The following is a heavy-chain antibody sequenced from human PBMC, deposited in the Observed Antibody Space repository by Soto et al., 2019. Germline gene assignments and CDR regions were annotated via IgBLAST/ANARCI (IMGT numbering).Heavy chain of an antibody. CDR1: GFNFSIYS. J-gene: IGHJ4*02. Sequence: PGCSLVLSSAASGFNFSIYSMSWFRLAPGKGLEWVADISYDGSNKYYADYVKGRFTISRDNSKNTLYLQMNSLRAEDTAVYYCAKEWVYDSSGWSFDYWGQGTLVTVSS. CDR3: AKEWVYDSSGWSFDY. D-gene: IGHD3-22*01. V-gene: IGHV3-30*18. CDR2: ISYDGSNK.